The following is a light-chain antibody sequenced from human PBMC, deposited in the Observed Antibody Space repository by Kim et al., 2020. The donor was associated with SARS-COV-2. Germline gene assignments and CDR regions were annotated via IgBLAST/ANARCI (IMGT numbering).Light chain of an antibody. Sequence: PGDRATLPCRASQGFPGDHFAGYQNRPGRAPRLIISGASSRVTGIPDRFSGSGSGTYFALTITIREPEDVAMYYCQQYGFSLSFGGGTKVDIK. CDR2: GAS. J-gene: IGKJ4*01. CDR3: QQYGFSLS. CDR1: QGFPGDH. V-gene: IGKV3-20*01.